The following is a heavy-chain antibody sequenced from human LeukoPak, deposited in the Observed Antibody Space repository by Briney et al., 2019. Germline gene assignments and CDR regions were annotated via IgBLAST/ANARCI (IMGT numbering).Heavy chain of an antibody. V-gene: IGHV4-30-2*05. CDR1: GGSISSGGYS. Sequence: SETLSLTCAVSGGSISSGGYSWSWIRQPPGKGLEWIGYIYHSGSTYYNPSLKSRVTISVDTSKNQFSLKLSSVTAADTAVYYCARAPYSSSWYRGGYFDYWGQGTLVTVSS. D-gene: IGHD6-13*01. CDR2: IYHSGST. CDR3: ARAPYSSSWYRGGYFDY. J-gene: IGHJ4*02.